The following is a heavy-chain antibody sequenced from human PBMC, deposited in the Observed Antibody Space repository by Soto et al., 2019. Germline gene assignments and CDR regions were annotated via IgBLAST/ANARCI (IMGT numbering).Heavy chain of an antibody. V-gene: IGHV4-59*02. CDR2: INYSGNT. D-gene: IGHD3-16*02. CDR3: ARLAPRYRIRDYNYYSLDF. CDR1: GGSVSNYY. J-gene: IGHJ6*02. Sequence: SETLSLTCTVSGGSVSNYYWSWIRQPPGQGLEWISYINYSGNTDHSPSLKSRVTISLDTSKNQFSLRLISVTAADTAVYYCARLAPRYRIRDYNYYSLDFWGQGTTVTVSS.